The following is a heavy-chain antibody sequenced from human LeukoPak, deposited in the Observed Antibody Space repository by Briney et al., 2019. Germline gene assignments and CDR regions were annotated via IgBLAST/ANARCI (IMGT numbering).Heavy chain of an antibody. V-gene: IGHV3-30*04. Sequence: RGSLRLSCAASGFTFSSNAMHWVRQAPGKGLEWVAIITKDGKNNYNADSVQGRYTISRDTSKNTLYLQMNSLRDEDTAVYYCARNPLGEYYFDYWGQGTLVTVSS. CDR2: ITKDGKNN. J-gene: IGHJ4*02. CDR3: ARNPLGEYYFDY. D-gene: IGHD3-16*01. CDR1: GFTFSSNA.